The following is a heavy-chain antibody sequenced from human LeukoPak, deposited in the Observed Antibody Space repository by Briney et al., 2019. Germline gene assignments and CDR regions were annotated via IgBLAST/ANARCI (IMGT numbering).Heavy chain of an antibody. V-gene: IGHV5-51*01. CDR1: GYSFTSYW. Sequence: GESLKISCKGSGYSFTSYWIGWVRQMPGKGLEWMGIIYPGDSDTRYSPSFQGQVTISADKSISTAYLQWSSLKASDTAMYYCARHGGYDFWSGYYTDYWGQGTLVTVSS. J-gene: IGHJ4*02. CDR3: ARHGGYDFWSGYYTDY. D-gene: IGHD3-3*01. CDR2: IYPGDSDT.